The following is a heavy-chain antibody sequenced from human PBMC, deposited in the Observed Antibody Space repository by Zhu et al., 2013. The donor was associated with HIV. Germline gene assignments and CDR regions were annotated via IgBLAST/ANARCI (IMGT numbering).Heavy chain of an antibody. CDR1: GFDVNDYD. CDR2: INPIDGNT. Sequence: QVQLVQSGVEVKMPGASVRLSCRASGFDVNDYDINWLRLAAGQGLEWMAIINPIDGNTRYAPKFQGRVSMTRDTSTNTVYMELSSLRSDDTAVYYCARDEDSSSSGFDFWGQGTLVTVSS. D-gene: IGHD6-6*01. J-gene: IGHJ4*02. V-gene: IGHV1-46*02. CDR3: ARDEDSSSSGFDF.